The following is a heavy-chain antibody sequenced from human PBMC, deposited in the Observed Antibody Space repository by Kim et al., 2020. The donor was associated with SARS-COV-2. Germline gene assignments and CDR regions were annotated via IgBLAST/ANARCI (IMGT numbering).Heavy chain of an antibody. CDR1: GGSFSGYY. V-gene: IGHV4-34*01. J-gene: IGHJ4*02. CDR2: INHSGRT. Sequence: SETLSLTCAAYGGSFSGYYWSWIRQPPGKGLVWVGEINHSGRTNYNPSLMSRVTISVDTSKNQFSLKLTSVTAADTAVYYCARRLSNTSAWGGHYCDLWGQGTLVTVSS. D-gene: IGHD3-3*01. CDR3: ARRLSNTSAWGGHYCDL.